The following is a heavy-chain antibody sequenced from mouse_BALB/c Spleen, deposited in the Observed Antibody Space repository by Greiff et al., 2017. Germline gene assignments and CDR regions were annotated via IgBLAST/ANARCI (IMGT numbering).Heavy chain of an antibody. Sequence: VQLQQSGPELVKPGASVKMSCKASGYTFTSYVMHWVKQKPGQGLEWIGYINPYNDGTKYNEKFKGKATLTSDNSTNTAYMELSSLTSEDSAVYYGTIGGTVDRYFDVWGAGTTVTVSS. J-gene: IGHJ1*01. CDR1: GYTFTSYV. CDR2: INPYNDGT. V-gene: IGHV1-14*01. D-gene: IGHD1-1*01. CDR3: TIGGTVDRYFDV.